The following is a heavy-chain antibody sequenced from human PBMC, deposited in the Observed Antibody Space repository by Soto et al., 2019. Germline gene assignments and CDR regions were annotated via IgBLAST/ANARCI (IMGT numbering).Heavy chain of an antibody. CDR3: ARHRGPTGPNY. CDR1: GDSISSSNYH. J-gene: IGHJ4*02. CDR2: VYYSGST. D-gene: IGHD3-10*01. Sequence: KPSETLSLTCTVSGDSISSSNYHWGWIRQPPGKGLEWIGSVYYSGSTYYNPSLKSRVTISIDASKNHFSLNLNSVTATDTAVYYCARHRGPTGPNYWGQGTLVTVSS. V-gene: IGHV4-39*01.